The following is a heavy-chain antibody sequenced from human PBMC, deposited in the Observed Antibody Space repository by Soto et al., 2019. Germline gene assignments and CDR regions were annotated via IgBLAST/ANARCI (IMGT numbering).Heavy chain of an antibody. CDR2: IYSGGST. J-gene: IGHJ4*02. CDR1: GFTVSSNY. Sequence: EVQLVESGGGLVQPGGSLRLSCAASGFTVSSNYMSWVRQAPGKGLEWVSVIYSGGSTYYADSVKGRFTISRDNSKNTLYLQMNSLRAEDTAVYYCARPRQLGVTPAHLDYWGQGTLVTVSS. D-gene: IGHD2-21*02. V-gene: IGHV3-66*04. CDR3: ARPRQLGVTPAHLDY.